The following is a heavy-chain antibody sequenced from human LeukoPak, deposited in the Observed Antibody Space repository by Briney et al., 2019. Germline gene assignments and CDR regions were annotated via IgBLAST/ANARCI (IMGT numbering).Heavy chain of an antibody. CDR2: ISSSSSYI. CDR1: GFTFSSYS. Sequence: PGGSLRLSCAASGFTFSSYSMNWVRRAPGKGLEWVSSISSSSSYIYYADSVKGRFTISRDNAKNSLYLQMNSLRAEDTAVYYCARDGSGWNYYYYYYMDVWGKGTTVTVSS. V-gene: IGHV3-21*01. D-gene: IGHD6-19*01. J-gene: IGHJ6*03. CDR3: ARDGSGWNYYYYYYMDV.